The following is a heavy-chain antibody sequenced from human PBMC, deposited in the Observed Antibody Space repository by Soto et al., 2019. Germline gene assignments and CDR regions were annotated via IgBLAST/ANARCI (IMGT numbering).Heavy chain of an antibody. Sequence: EVQLVESGGGLVQPGGSLRLSCAASGFTFSSYAMHWVRQAPGKGLQYVSGISSNGGSTYYANSVKGRFTISRDNSKNTLYLQMGSLRAEDMAVYYCAGDLGGLWGVFEYWGQGTLVTVSS. CDR3: AGDLGGLWGVFEY. CDR2: ISSNGGST. J-gene: IGHJ4*02. CDR1: GFTFSSYA. V-gene: IGHV3-64*01. D-gene: IGHD2-21*01.